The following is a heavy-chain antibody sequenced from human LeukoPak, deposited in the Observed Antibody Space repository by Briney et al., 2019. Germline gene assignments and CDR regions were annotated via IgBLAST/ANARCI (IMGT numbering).Heavy chain of an antibody. J-gene: IGHJ4*02. CDR3: ARDRHRASSSLWGY. CDR1: GFTFSNAW. D-gene: IGHD6-13*01. CDR2: IKSKTDGGTT. Sequence: PGGSLRLSCAASGFTFSNAWMSWVRQAPGKGLEWVGRIKSKTDGGTTDYAASVKGRFTISRDDSKNTLYLQMNSLRAEDTAVYYCARDRHRASSSLWGYWGQGTLVTVSS. V-gene: IGHV3-15*01.